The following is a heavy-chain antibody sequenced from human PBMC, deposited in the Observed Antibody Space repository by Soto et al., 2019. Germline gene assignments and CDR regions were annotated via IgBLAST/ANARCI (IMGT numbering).Heavy chain of an antibody. CDR3: AKAGEIQLWLYFDY. D-gene: IGHD5-18*01. Sequence: QVQLVESGGGVVQPGRSLRLSCAASGFTFSSYGMHWVRQAPGKGLEWVAVISYDGSNKYYADSVKGRFTISRDNSKNTLYLQMNSLRAEDTAVYYCAKAGEIQLWLYFDYWGQGTLFTVSS. J-gene: IGHJ4*02. V-gene: IGHV3-30*18. CDR1: GFTFSSYG. CDR2: ISYDGSNK.